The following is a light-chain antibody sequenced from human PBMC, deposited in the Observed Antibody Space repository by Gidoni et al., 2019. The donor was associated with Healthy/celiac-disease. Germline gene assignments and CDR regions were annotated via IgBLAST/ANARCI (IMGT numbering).Light chain of an antibody. CDR1: HSVSSSY. CDR3: QQYGSSPIT. J-gene: IGKJ3*01. Sequence: EIVLTQSPGTLSLSPGERATLSCRASHSVSSSYLAWYQQKPGQAPRLLIYGASSRATGIPARFSGSGSGTDFTLTISRLEPEDFAVYYCQQYGSSPITFGPGTKVDIK. CDR2: GAS. V-gene: IGKV3-20*01.